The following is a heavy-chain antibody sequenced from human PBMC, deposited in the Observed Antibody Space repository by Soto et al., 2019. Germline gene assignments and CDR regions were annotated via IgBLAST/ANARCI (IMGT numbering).Heavy chain of an antibody. Sequence: QVQLVQSGAEVKKPGASVKVSCKASGYTFTSYYMHWVRQAPGQGLEWMGIINPSGGSTSYAQKFQGRVTMTRDTSTSTVYMELSSLRSEDTAVSYCARGDSTVIAARPNRGKGYFDYWGQGTLVTVSS. V-gene: IGHV1-46*01. D-gene: IGHD6-6*01. CDR2: INPSGGST. J-gene: IGHJ4*02. CDR1: GYTFTSYY. CDR3: ARGDSTVIAARPNRGKGYFDY.